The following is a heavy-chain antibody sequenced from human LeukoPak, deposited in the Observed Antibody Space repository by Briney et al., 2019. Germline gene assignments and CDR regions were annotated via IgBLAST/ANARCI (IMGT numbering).Heavy chain of an antibody. V-gene: IGHV1-3*01. D-gene: IGHD6-25*01. CDR3: ARVSSGWHGYLDY. CDR2: INAGNGNA. J-gene: IGHJ4*02. Sequence: ASVKVSCKASGYTFTSYAMHWVRQAPGQRLKWMGWINAGNGNATYTQKFQDRVTFTRDTSASTAYMDLSSLRSEDTAVYYCARVSSGWHGYLDYWGQGTPVTVSS. CDR1: GYTFTSYA.